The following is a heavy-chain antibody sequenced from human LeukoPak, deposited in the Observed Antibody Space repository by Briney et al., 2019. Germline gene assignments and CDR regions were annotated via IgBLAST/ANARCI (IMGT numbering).Heavy chain of an antibody. CDR3: ARRVIGYCSSTSCYGGFDY. V-gene: IGHV1-2*06. Sequence: ASVKVSCKASGSAFTGYYMHWVRQAPGQGLEWMGRINPDSGGTNYAQKFQGRVTMTRDTSISTAYMELSRLRSDDTAVYYCARRVIGYCSSTSCYGGFDYWGQGTLVTVSS. J-gene: IGHJ4*02. CDR2: INPDSGGT. D-gene: IGHD2-2*01. CDR1: GSAFTGYY.